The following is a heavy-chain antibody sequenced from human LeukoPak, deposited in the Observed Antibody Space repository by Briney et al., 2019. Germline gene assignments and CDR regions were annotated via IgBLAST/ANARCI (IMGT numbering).Heavy chain of an antibody. D-gene: IGHD6-13*01. Sequence: SVKVSCKASGYTFTGYYMHWVRQAPGQGLEWMGRIIPIFGTANYAQKFQGRVTITTDESTSTAYMELSSLRSEDTAVYYCASAGYYYYYMDVWGEGTTVTVSS. J-gene: IGHJ6*03. CDR3: ASAGYYYYYMDV. CDR2: IIPIFGTA. CDR1: GYTFTGYY. V-gene: IGHV1-69*05.